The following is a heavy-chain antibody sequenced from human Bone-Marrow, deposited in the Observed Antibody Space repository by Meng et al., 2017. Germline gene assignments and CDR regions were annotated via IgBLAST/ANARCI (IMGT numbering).Heavy chain of an antibody. CDR1: GFTFSSYF. CDR2: IKQDGSDK. CDR3: ARDRWFGGSYSDY. J-gene: IGHJ4*02. Sequence: GESLKISCAASGFTFSSYFMSWVRQAPGKGLEWVANIKQDGSDKYYAASVKGRFTIFRDNAKNSLYLQMNSLRAEDTAVYYCARDRWFGGSYSDYWGQGTLVTVSS. D-gene: IGHD3-10*01. V-gene: IGHV3-7*01.